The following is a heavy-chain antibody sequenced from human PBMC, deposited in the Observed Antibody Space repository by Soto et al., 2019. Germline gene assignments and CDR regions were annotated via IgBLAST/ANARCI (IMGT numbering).Heavy chain of an antibody. CDR3: ARGPYCSSTSCHLLSETAKLVKGMFWFDP. Sequence: SETLSLTCTVSGGSISSGGYYWSWIRQHPGKGLEWIGYIYYSGSTYYNPSLKSRVTISVDTSKNQFSLKLSSVTAADTAVYYCARGPYCSSTSCHLLSETAKLVKGMFWFDPWGQGTLVTVSS. J-gene: IGHJ5*02. V-gene: IGHV4-31*03. CDR1: GGSISSGGYY. CDR2: IYYSGST. D-gene: IGHD2-2*01.